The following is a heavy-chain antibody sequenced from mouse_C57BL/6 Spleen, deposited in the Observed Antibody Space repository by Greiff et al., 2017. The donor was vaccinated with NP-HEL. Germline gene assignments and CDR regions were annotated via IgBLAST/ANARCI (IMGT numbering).Heavy chain of an antibody. V-gene: IGHV1-69*01. CDR2: IDPSDSYT. CDR1: GYTFTSYW. Sequence: VQLQQPGAELVMPGASVKLSCKASGYTFTSYWMHWVKQRPGQGLEWIGEIDPSDSYTNYNQKFKGKSTLTVDKSSSTAYMQLSSLTSEDSAVYYCARTGGTGYFDYWGQGTTLTVSS. J-gene: IGHJ2*01. D-gene: IGHD3-3*01. CDR3: ARTGGTGYFDY.